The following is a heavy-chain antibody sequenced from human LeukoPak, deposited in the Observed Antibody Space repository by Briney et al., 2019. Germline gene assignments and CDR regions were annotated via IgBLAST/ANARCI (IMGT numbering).Heavy chain of an antibody. CDR3: ARVLRYDFWSAYYFDY. Sequence: ASVKVSCKASGYTFNSYDISWVRQAPGQGLEWMAWISTYNGNTNYAQKVQGRATMTTDTSTSTAYMELRSLRSDDTAVYYCARVLRYDFWSAYYFDYWGQGTLVTVSS. CDR2: ISTYNGNT. D-gene: IGHD3-3*01. CDR1: GYTFNSYD. V-gene: IGHV1-18*01. J-gene: IGHJ4*02.